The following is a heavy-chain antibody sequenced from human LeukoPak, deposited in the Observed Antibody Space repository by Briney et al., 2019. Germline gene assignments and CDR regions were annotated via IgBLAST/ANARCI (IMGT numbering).Heavy chain of an antibody. Sequence: GESLKISCKGSGYNFTNYWVGWVRQMPGKGLEWMGIINPTDSDTTYSPSFQGQVTISADKSISTAYLQWSSLKASDTAMYYCARSAGPGELEWLLLDYWGQGTLVTVSS. CDR3: ARSAGPGELEWLLLDY. CDR2: INPTDSDT. CDR1: GYNFTNYW. V-gene: IGHV5-51*01. D-gene: IGHD3-3*01. J-gene: IGHJ4*02.